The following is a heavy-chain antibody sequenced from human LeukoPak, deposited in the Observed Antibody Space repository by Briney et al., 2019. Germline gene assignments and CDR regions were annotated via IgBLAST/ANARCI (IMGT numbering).Heavy chain of an antibody. D-gene: IGHD3-10*01. CDR3: TSFYYYGSGSYYNVYGAFDI. J-gene: IGHJ3*02. CDR2: IRSKAYGGTT. CDR1: GFTFGDYA. Sequence: GGSLRLSCTASGFTFGDYAMSWVRQAPGKGLEWVGFIRSKAYGGTTEYAASVKGRFTISRDDSKSIAYLQMNSLKTEDTAVYYCTSFYYYGSGSYYNVYGAFDIWGQGTMGTVSS. V-gene: IGHV3-49*04.